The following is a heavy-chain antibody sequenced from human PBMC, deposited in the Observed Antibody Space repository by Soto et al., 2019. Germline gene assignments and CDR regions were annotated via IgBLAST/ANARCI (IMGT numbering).Heavy chain of an antibody. V-gene: IGHV3-23*01. J-gene: IGHJ4*02. D-gene: IGHD6-13*01. Sequence: PGGSLRLSCAASGFTFSSYAMSWVRQAPGKGLEWVSAISGSGGSTYYADSVKGRFTISRDNPKNTLYLQMNSLRAEDTAVYYCVKDIEGIAAAGSRDYFDYWGQGTLVTVSS. CDR2: ISGSGGST. CDR1: GFTFSSYA. CDR3: VKDIEGIAAAGSRDYFDY.